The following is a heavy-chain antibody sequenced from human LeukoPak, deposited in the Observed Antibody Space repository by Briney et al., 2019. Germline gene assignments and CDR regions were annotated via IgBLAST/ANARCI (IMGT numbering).Heavy chain of an antibody. D-gene: IGHD2-15*01. CDR3: ARDKPDILHAFDI. J-gene: IGHJ3*02. CDR2: IYQSGST. Sequence: SETLSLTCAVSGGSIGSRNWWSWVRQPPGKGLQWIGEIYQSGSTIYNPSLRSRVTMSVDRSKDQLSLKLSSVTAADTAVYYCARDKPDILHAFDIWGQGTMVTVSS. V-gene: IGHV4-4*02. CDR1: GGSIGSRNW.